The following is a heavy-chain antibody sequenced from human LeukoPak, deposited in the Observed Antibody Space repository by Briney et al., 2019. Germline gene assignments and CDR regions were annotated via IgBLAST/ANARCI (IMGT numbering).Heavy chain of an antibody. CDR1: GFTFSSYA. J-gene: IGHJ4*02. V-gene: IGHV3-30-3*01. CDR2: ISYDGSNK. CDR3: ARANSGSYYGSFDY. Sequence: PGRSLTLSCAASGFTFSSYAMHWDRQAPGKGLEWVAVISYDGSNKYYADSVKGRFTISRDNSKNTLYLQMNSLRAEDTAVYYCARANSGSYYGSFDYWGQGTLVTVSS. D-gene: IGHD1-26*01.